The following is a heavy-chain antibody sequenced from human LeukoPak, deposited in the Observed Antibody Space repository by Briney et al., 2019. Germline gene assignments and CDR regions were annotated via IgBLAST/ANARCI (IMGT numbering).Heavy chain of an antibody. J-gene: IGHJ3*02. CDR2: IYTSGST. V-gene: IGHV4-4*07. D-gene: IGHD2-15*01. Sequence: PSETLPLTCTVSGGSISSYYWSWIRQPAGKGLEWIGRIYTSGSTNYNPSLKSRVTMSVDTSKNQFSLKLSSVTAADTAVYYCASDSLDIVVVVAATGAFDIWGQGTMVTVSS. CDR3: ASDSLDIVVVVAATGAFDI. CDR1: GGSISSYY.